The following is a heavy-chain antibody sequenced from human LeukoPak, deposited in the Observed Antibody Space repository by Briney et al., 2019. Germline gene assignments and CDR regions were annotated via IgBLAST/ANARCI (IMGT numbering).Heavy chain of an antibody. Sequence: GGSLRLSCAASGFTFSSYSMNWVRQAPGKGLEWVSSISSSSSYIYYADSVKGRFTISRDNAKNSLCLQMNSLRAEDTAVYYCARGGRGYTYFDYWGQGTLVTVSS. CDR3: ARGGRGYTYFDY. CDR2: ISSSSSYI. CDR1: GFTFSSYS. V-gene: IGHV3-21*01. J-gene: IGHJ4*02. D-gene: IGHD5-18*01.